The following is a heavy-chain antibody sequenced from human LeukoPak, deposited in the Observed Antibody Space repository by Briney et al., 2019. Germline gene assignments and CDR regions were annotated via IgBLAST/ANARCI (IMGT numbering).Heavy chain of an antibody. Sequence: SETLSLTCTVSGGSISSYYWNWIRQPPGKGLEWIGYIYYSGTTNYNPSLKSRVTISVDTSKNQFSLKLSSVTAADTAVYFCARGGLVSAGTLDYWGQGTLVTVSS. CDR3: ARGGLVSAGTLDY. V-gene: IGHV4-59*01. J-gene: IGHJ4*02. CDR1: GGSISSYY. CDR2: IYYSGTT. D-gene: IGHD6-13*01.